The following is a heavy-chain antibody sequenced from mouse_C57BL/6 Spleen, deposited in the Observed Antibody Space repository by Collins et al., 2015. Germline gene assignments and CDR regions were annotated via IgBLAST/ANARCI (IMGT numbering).Heavy chain of an antibody. J-gene: IGHJ4*01. Sequence: PGSGNTKYNEKFKGKATLTADTSSSTAYMQLSSLTSEDSAVYYCARFTPGDYWGQGTSVTVSS. CDR2: PGSGNT. V-gene: IGHV1-66*01. CDR3: ARFTPGDY.